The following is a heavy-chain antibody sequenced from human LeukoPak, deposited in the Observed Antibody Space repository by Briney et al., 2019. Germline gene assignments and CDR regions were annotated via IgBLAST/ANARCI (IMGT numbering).Heavy chain of an antibody. D-gene: IGHD2-2*01. V-gene: IGHV3-66*02. J-gene: IGHJ4*02. CDR1: GFTVSSNY. Sequence: GGSLRLSCAASGFTVSSNYMSWVRQAPGKGLEWVSVIYSGGSTYYADSVKGRFTISRDNSKNTLYLQMNRLRAEDTAVYYCARERVVVPAAFFDYWGQGTLVTVSS. CDR3: ARERVVVPAAFFDY. CDR2: IYSGGST.